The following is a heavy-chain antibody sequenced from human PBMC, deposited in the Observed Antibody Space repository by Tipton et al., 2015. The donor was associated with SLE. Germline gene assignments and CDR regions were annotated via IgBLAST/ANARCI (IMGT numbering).Heavy chain of an antibody. D-gene: IGHD4-11*01. CDR1: GYTFTSSD. J-gene: IGHJ6*02. CDR2: ISGYSDNT. Sequence: QLVQSGAEVKKPGASVKVSCKASGYTFTSSDITWVRQAPGQGLEWMGWISGYSDNTNYAQKLQGRVTMTTDTSTSTAYMELRSLRSDDTAVYYCARVPYTVTRGYYKYYGMDVWGQGTTVTVSS. V-gene: IGHV1-18*01. CDR3: ARVPYTVTRGYYKYYGMDV.